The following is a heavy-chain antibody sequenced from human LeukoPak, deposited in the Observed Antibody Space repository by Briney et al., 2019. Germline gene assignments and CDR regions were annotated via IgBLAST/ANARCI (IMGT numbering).Heavy chain of an antibody. J-gene: IGHJ6*03. CDR3: AKAAEDGSSGWYRSGYYYYMDV. Sequence: NPGGSLRLSCAASGFTFSDYYMSWIRQAPGKGLEWVSYISSSGSTIYYADSVKGRFTISRDNAKNSLYLQMNSLRAEDTAVYYCAKAAEDGSSGWYRSGYYYYMDVWGKGTTVTVSS. V-gene: IGHV3-11*01. D-gene: IGHD6-19*01. CDR1: GFTFSDYY. CDR2: ISSSGSTI.